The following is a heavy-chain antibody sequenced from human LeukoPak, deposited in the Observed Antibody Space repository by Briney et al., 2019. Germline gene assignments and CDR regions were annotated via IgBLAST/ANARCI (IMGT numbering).Heavy chain of an antibody. V-gene: IGHV3-23*01. CDR1: GVTFSNYA. J-gene: IGHJ3*02. D-gene: IGHD4-17*01. CDR2: ISGSGGSP. CDR3: AKDRYGDNAFDI. Sequence: GGSLRLSCAASGVTFSNYAMSWVRQAPGKGLEWVSRISGSGGSPYYADSVKGRFTISRDNPKSTLFLQMNSLTAEDTAVYFCAKDRYGDNAFDIWGQGTMVTVSS.